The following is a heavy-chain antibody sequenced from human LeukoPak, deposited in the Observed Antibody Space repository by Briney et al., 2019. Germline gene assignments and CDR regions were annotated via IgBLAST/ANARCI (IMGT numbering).Heavy chain of an antibody. CDR1: GFTFSSYG. V-gene: IGHV3-30*18. CDR3: AKEYYYDSSGYY. D-gene: IGHD3-22*01. Sequence: GGSLRLSCAASGFTFSSYGMHWVRQAPGKGLEWVAVISYDGSNKYYADPVKGRFTISRDNSKNTLYLQMNSLRAEDTAVYYCAKEYYYDSSGYYWGQGTLVTVPS. J-gene: IGHJ4*02. CDR2: ISYDGSNK.